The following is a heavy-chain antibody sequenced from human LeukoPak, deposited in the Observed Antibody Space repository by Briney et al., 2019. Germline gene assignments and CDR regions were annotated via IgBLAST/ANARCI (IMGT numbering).Heavy chain of an antibody. V-gene: IGHV1-2*02. J-gene: IGHJ4*02. CDR2: INPNSGGT. CDR3: ARDRKYCSGASCYSSSDY. Sequence: ASVKVSCKASGYTFTGYYMHWVRQAPGQGLEWMGWINPNSGGTNYAQKFQGRVTMTRDTSISTAYMELSRLRSDDTAVYYCARDRKYCSGASCYSSSDYWGQGTLVTVSS. D-gene: IGHD2-15*01. CDR1: GYTFTGYY.